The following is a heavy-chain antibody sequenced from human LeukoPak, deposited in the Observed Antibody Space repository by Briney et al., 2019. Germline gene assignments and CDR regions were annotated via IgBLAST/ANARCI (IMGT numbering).Heavy chain of an antibody. V-gene: IGHV3-30*04. Sequence: GGSLRLSCVVSGFNFDNFAMHWVRQPLGKGLEWVAVISHDGRTRYYADSMKGRITISRDNSKNTLFLQMNNLRSEDTAVYFCARPSPPGDGYNPPDHWGQGTLVTVSS. CDR1: GFNFDNFA. D-gene: IGHD5-24*01. CDR3: ARPSPPGDGYNPPDH. CDR2: ISHDGRTR. J-gene: IGHJ4*02.